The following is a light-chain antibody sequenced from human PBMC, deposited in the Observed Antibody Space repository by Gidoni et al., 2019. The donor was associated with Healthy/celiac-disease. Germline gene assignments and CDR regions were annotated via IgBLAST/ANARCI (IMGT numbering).Light chain of an antibody. J-gene: IGKJ1*01. CDR1: HSVSSTD. CDR2: GAS. V-gene: IGKV3-20*01. CDR3: QQGA. Sequence: IVLTQWPGTLSLSPGERAHLSCRASHSVSSTDLDWYQQKPGQAPRLLIYGASSRVTGVPDRFSGSWSGTDFTLTISRLEPEDFEVYYCQQGAFGQGTKVEMK.